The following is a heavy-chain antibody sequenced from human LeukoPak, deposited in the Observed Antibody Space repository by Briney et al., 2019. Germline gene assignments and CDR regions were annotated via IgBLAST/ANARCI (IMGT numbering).Heavy chain of an antibody. CDR1: GFTFSNAW. D-gene: IGHD3-3*01. J-gene: IGHJ6*03. Sequence: GGSLRLSCAASGFTFSNAWMSWVRQAPGKGGEWVGRIKSKSDGGTTDYAEPVKGRITISRDDSKNTLYLQMNSLKTEDTAVYYCTTDSGSTIFGVPYYYYYMDVWGKGTTVTVSS. CDR2: IKSKSDGGTT. CDR3: TTDSGSTIFGVPYYYYYMDV. V-gene: IGHV3-15*01.